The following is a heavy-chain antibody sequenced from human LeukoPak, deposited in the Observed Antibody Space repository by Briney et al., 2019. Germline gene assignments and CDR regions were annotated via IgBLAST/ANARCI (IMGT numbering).Heavy chain of an antibody. V-gene: IGHV5-51*01. Sequence: GESLKISCKGSGYSFTNYWIGWVRQMPGTGLEWMGIIYPGDSDTRYSPSFQGQVTISADRSISTAYLQWNSLKASDTAIYYCATAYNSDYWGQGTPVTVSS. CDR1: GYSFTNYW. D-gene: IGHD1-14*01. CDR2: IYPGDSDT. CDR3: ATAYNSDY. J-gene: IGHJ4*02.